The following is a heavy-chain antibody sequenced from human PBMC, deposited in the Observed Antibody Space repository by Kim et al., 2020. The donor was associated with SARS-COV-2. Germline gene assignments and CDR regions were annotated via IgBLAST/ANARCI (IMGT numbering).Heavy chain of an antibody. CDR3: ARRAPYYYYGMDV. V-gene: IGHV4-34*01. CDR2: INHSGST. CDR1: GGSFSGYY. J-gene: IGHJ6*02. Sequence: SETLSLTCAVYGGSFSGYYWSWIRQPPGKGLEWIGEINHSGSTNYNPSLKSRVTISVDTSKNQFSLKLSSVTAADTAVYYCARRAPYYYYGMDVWGQGTTVTVSS.